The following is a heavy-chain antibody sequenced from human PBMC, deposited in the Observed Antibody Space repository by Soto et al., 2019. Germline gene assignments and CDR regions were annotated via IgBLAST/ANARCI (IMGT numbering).Heavy chain of an antibody. D-gene: IGHD6-19*01. CDR1: GFTFSSYG. J-gene: IGHJ4*02. CDR2: ISYDGSNK. CDR3: AKNRGGWLVRVGFDY. Sequence: QVQLVESGGGVVQPGRSLRLSCAASGFTFSSYGMHWVRQAPGKGLEWVAVISYDGSNKYYADSVKGRFTISRDNSKNTLYLQMNSLRAEDTAVYYCAKNRGGWLVRVGFDYWGQGTLVTVSS. V-gene: IGHV3-30*18.